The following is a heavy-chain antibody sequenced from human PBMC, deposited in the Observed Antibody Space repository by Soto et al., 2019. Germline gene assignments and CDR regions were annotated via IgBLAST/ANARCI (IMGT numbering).Heavy chain of an antibody. Sequence: TLCLTCTVSGGSISSGCYYWSWIRHHPGKGLEWIGSIYHTGNTYYNPSLKSRVTISVDTSKNQFSLKLTSVTAADAALYYCARDFFDSSDYTTNWFDPWGQGTLVTSPQ. J-gene: IGHJ5*02. CDR2: IYHTGNT. D-gene: IGHD3-22*01. V-gene: IGHV4-39*01. CDR3: ARDFFDSSDYTTNWFDP. CDR1: GGSISSGCYY.